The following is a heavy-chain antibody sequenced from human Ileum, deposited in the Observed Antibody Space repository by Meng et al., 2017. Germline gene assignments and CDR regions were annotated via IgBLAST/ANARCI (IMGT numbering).Heavy chain of an antibody. CDR3: ASSSGYYFFDY. Sequence: GESLKISCAASGFTFSSYAMHWVRQAPGKGLEYVSDISSNGGSKYYANSVKGRFTISRDNSKNTLYLQMGSLRAEDMAVYYCASSSGYYFFDYWGQGTLVTVSS. V-gene: IGHV3-64*01. CDR1: GFTFSSYA. CDR2: ISSNGGSK. J-gene: IGHJ4*02. D-gene: IGHD3-22*01.